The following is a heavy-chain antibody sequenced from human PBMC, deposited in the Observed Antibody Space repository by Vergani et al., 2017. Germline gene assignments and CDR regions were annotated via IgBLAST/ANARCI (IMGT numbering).Heavy chain of an antibody. CDR3: ATVPLLKEELLYSDGYFDY. CDR1: GYTLTELS. D-gene: IGHD2-2*02. V-gene: IGHV1-24*01. J-gene: IGHJ4*02. CDR2: FDPEDGET. Sequence: QVQLVQSGAEVKKPGASVKVSCKVSGYTLTELSMHWVRQAPGKGLEWMGGFDPEDGETIYAQKFQGRVTMTEDTSTDTAYMELSSLRSEDTAVYYCATVPLLKEELLYSDGYFDYWGQGTLVTVSS.